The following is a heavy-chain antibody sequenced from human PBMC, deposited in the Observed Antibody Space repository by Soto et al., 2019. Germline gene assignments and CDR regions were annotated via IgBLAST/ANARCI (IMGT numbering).Heavy chain of an antibody. V-gene: IGHV1-8*01. J-gene: IGHJ3*02. CDR2: MNPNSGNT. CDR3: WRIGAAAELRNAFDI. Sequence: QVQLVQSGAEVKKPGASVKVSCKASGYTFTCYDINWVRQATGQGLEWMGWMNPNSGNTGYAQKFQGRVTMTRNTSISTAYMELSSLRSEDTAEYYCWRIGAAAELRNAFDIWGQGTMVTVSS. D-gene: IGHD6-13*01. CDR1: GYTFTCYD.